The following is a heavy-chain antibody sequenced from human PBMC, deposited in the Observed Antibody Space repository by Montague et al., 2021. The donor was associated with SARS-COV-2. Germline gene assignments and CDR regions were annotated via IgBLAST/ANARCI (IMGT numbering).Heavy chain of an antibody. D-gene: IGHD6-13*01. CDR2: IGTAGDT. J-gene: IGHJ6*02. V-gene: IGHV3-13*04. CDR3: ARATHDSSSWTYYYYYVMDV. CDR1: GFTFSSYD. Sequence: SLRLSCAASGFTFSSYDTHWVRQATGKGLEWVSAIGTAGDTYYPGSVKGRFTISRESAKNSLYLQMNSLRAGDTAVYYCARATHDSSSWTYYYYYVMDVWGQGTTVTVSS.